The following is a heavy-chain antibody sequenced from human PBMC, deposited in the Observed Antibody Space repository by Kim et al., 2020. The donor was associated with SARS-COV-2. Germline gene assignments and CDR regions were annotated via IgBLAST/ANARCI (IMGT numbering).Heavy chain of an antibody. D-gene: IGHD6-19*01. CDR3: ARHAKSSGWYRWFDP. Sequence: YLKSRVTISVDTSKNQLSLKLSSVTAADTAVYYCARHAKSSGWYRWFDPWGQGTLVTVSS. V-gene: IGHV4-31*02. J-gene: IGHJ5*02.